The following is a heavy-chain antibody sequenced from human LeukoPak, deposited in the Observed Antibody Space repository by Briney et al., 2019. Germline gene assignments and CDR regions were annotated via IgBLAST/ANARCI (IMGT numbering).Heavy chain of an antibody. CDR1: GGSISSSSYY. D-gene: IGHD1-14*01. V-gene: IGHV4-39*07. CDR3: ARGGDRRGFDY. CDR2: IYYSGNT. Sequence: PSETLSLTCTVSGGSISSSSYYWAWIRQPPEKGLEWIGSIYYSGNTYYNPSLKSRVTISVDTSKNQFSLKLRSLTAADTAVYYCARGGDRRGFDYWGQGTLVTASS. J-gene: IGHJ4*02.